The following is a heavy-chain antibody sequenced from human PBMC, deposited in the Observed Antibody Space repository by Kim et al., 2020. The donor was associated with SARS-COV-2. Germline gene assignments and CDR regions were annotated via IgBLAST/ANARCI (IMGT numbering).Heavy chain of an antibody. CDR3: ARTYYYGSGSYYTRWDY. CDR1: GYSFTSYW. V-gene: IGHV5-51*01. D-gene: IGHD3-10*01. J-gene: IGHJ4*02. CDR2: IYPGDSDT. Sequence: GESLKISCKGSGYSFTSYWIGWVRQVPGKGLEWMGIIYPGDSDTRYSPSFQGQVTISADKSISTAYLPWSSLKASDTAMYYCARTYYYGSGSYYTRWDYWGQGTLVTVSS.